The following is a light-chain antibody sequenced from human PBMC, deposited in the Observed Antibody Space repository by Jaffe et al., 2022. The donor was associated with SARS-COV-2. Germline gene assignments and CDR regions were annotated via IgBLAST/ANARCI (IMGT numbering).Light chain of an antibody. CDR1: TSNIGAGYD. J-gene: IGLJ3*02. V-gene: IGLV1-40*01. CDR3: QSYDTSLSNWV. Sequence: QSVLTQPPSVSGAPGQRVTISCTGSTSNIGAGYDVHWYQQVPGTAPKLLIYGNTNRPSGVPDRFSGSKSGSSASLGISGLQAEDEADYFCQSYDTSLSNWVFGGGTKLTVL. CDR2: GNT.